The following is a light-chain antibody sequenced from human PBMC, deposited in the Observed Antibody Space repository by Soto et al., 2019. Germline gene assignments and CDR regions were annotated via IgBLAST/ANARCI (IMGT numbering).Light chain of an antibody. J-gene: IGLJ2*01. CDR2: YDD. Sequence: QPVLTRPPSVSEAPGQRVTISCSGSSSNIENNAVNWYQQLPGKAPKLLIYYDDLLPSGVSDRFSGSKSGASASLAISGLQSEDEANYYCAAWDDSLNGPVFGGGTKVTVL. CDR1: SSNIENNA. CDR3: AAWDDSLNGPV. V-gene: IGLV1-36*01.